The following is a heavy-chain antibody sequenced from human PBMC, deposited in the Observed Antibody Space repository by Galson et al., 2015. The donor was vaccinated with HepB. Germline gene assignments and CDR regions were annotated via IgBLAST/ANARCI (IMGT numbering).Heavy chain of an antibody. J-gene: IGHJ5*02. D-gene: IGHD3-22*01. Sequence: SVKVSCKASGYTFTSYSMHWVRQAPGQRLEWMGWINADNGGTKYSQKFQGRVTITRDTSASTAYMELSSLRSEDTAVYYCARARVNTMIGTRNANWFDTWGQGTLVTVSS. CDR3: ARARVNTMIGTRNANWFDT. V-gene: IGHV1-3*01. CDR1: GYTFTSYS. CDR2: INADNGGT.